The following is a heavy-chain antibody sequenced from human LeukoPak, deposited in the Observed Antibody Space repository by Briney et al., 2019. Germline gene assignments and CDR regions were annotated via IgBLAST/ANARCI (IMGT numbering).Heavy chain of an antibody. CDR3: ARDHGDDAFDI. CDR2: IDSNRGGT. J-gene: IGHJ3*02. V-gene: IGHV1-2*02. D-gene: IGHD3-3*01. Sequence: ASVKVSCKASGYTFTNYYIHWVRQAPGQGLEWMGWIDSNRGGTNYAQKFQGRVTMTRDTSISTAYMELRSVRSDDTAVYYCARDHGDDAFDIWGPGTMVTVSS. CDR1: GYTFTNYY.